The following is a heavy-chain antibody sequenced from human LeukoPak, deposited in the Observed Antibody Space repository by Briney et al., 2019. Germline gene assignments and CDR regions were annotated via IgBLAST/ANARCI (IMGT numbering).Heavy chain of an antibody. CDR3: ARDPIFLEVSLRGEAFDI. Sequence: SETLSLTCTVSGGSISSYYWSWIRQPPGKGLEWIGYIYYSGSTNYNPSLKSRVTISVDTSKNQFSLKLSSVTAADTAAYYCARDPIFLEVSLRGEAFDIWGQGTMVTVSS. V-gene: IGHV4-59*01. CDR2: IYYSGST. D-gene: IGHD3-3*02. J-gene: IGHJ3*02. CDR1: GGSISSYY.